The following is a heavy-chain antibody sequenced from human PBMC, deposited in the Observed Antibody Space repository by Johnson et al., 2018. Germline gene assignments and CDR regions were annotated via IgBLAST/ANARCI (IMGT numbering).Heavy chain of an antibody. D-gene: IGHD3-22*01. CDR1: GFTFSSYA. V-gene: IGHV3-23*04. Sequence: VQLVQCGGGLVQPGGSLGLSCAASGFTFSSYAMSWVRQAPGKGLEWVSAISGSGGSTYYADSVKGRFTISRDNSKNTQYLQMNSLRAEDTAVYYCAEDQSSGYYHDAFDIWGQGTMVTVSS. J-gene: IGHJ3*02. CDR3: AEDQSSGYYHDAFDI. CDR2: ISGSGGST.